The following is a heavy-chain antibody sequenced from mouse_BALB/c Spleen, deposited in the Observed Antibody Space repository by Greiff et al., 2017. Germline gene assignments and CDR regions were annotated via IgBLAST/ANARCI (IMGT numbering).Heavy chain of an antibody. CDR2: ISSGGST. CDR3: AREASMITSWFAY. Sequence: EVQGVESGGGLVKPGGSLKLSCAASGFTFSSYAMSWVRQTPEKRLEWVASISSGGSTYYPDSVKGRFTISRDNARNILYLQMSSLRSEDTAMYYCAREASMITSWFAYWGQGTLVTVSA. V-gene: IGHV5-6-5*01. J-gene: IGHJ3*01. CDR1: GFTFSSYA. D-gene: IGHD2-4*01.